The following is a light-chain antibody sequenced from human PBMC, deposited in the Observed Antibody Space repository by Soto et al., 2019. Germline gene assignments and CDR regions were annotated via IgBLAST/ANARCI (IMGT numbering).Light chain of an antibody. CDR2: WAS. Sequence: DIVMTQSPDSLAVSLGERATINCKSSQSVLYSSNNKNKLAWYQQKPGQTPRLLMYWASSRESGVPDRFSGSGSGTDFTLTISSLPAEDVAVYYCQQYYSTPWTFGQGTKLEIK. J-gene: IGKJ1*01. CDR3: QQYYSTPWT. V-gene: IGKV4-1*01. CDR1: QSVLYSSNNKNK.